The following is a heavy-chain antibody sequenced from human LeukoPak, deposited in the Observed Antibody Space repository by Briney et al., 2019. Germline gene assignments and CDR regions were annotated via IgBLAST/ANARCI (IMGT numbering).Heavy chain of an antibody. D-gene: IGHD2-15*01. Sequence: GGTLRLSCAASGFTFSSYGMSWVRQAPGKGLEWVSAISGSGGSTYYADSVKGRFTISRDNSKNTLYLQMNSLRAEDTAVYYCAKDHFRSGLDYWGQGTLVTVSS. V-gene: IGHV3-23*01. CDR2: ISGSGGST. CDR3: AKDHFRSGLDY. CDR1: GFTFSSYG. J-gene: IGHJ4*02.